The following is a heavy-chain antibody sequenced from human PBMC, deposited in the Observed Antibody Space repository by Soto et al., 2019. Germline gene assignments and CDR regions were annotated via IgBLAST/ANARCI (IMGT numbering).Heavy chain of an antibody. J-gene: IGHJ6*02. CDR2: INHSGST. CDR3: ARGRDYNDSSGLTQPHYYGMDV. V-gene: IGHV4-34*01. D-gene: IGHD3-22*01. Sequence: SETLSLSCAVYGGSFSGYYWSWIRQPPGKGLEWIGEINHSGSTNYNPSLKSRVTISVDTSKNQFSLKLSSVTAADTAVYYCARGRDYNDSSGLTQPHYYGMDVWGQGTTVTVSS. CDR1: GGSFSGYY.